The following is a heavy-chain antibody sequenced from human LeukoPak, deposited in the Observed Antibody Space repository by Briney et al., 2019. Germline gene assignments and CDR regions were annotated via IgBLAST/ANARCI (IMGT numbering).Heavy chain of an antibody. CDR3: ARDLAVVVPAAMGY. D-gene: IGHD2-2*01. CDR1: GYTFTSYD. V-gene: IGHV1-18*01. Sequence: ASVKVSCKASGYTFTSYDINWVRQAPGQGLEWMGWISAYNGNTNYAQKLQGRVTMTTDTSTSTAYMELRSLRSDDTAVYYCARDLAVVVPAAMGYWGQGTLVTVSS. CDR2: ISAYNGNT. J-gene: IGHJ4*02.